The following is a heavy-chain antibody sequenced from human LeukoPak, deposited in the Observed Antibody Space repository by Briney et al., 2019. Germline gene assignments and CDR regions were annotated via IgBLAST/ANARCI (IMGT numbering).Heavy chain of an antibody. V-gene: IGHV3-23*01. CDR3: AKDPFDYDSSGYYYYFDY. CDR1: GFTFSSYA. J-gene: IGHJ4*02. CDR2: ISGSDGNT. D-gene: IGHD3-22*01. Sequence: GGALRLSCAASGFTFSSYAMSWVRQAPGKVLEWVSAISGSDGNTYYADYVKGRFTISRDNSKNTLYLKMNSLRAEDTAVYYCAKDPFDYDSSGYYYYFDYWGQGTLVTVSS.